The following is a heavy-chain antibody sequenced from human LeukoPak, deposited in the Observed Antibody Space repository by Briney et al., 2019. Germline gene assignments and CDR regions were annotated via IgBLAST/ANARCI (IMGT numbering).Heavy chain of an antibody. Sequence: SVKVSCKASGGSFSTYAISWVRQAPGQGLEWMGGIIPIFGTANYAQKFQGRVTPTADESTSTAYMELSSLRSDDTAVYYCARAGGYSYGYYFDYWGQGTLVTVSS. V-gene: IGHV1-69*13. CDR1: GGSFSTYA. D-gene: IGHD5-18*01. CDR3: ARAGGYSYGYYFDY. J-gene: IGHJ4*02. CDR2: IIPIFGTA.